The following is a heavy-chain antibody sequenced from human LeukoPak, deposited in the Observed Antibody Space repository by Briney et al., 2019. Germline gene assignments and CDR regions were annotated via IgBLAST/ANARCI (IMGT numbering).Heavy chain of an antibody. J-gene: IGHJ4*02. CDR2: MNPNSGNT. V-gene: IGHV1-8*01. Sequence: GASVKVSCKASGYTFTSYDINWVRQATGQGLEWMGWMNPNSGNTGYAQKFQGRVTMTRNTSISTAYMELSSLRSEDTAVYYCARRGAAAGPFDYWGQGTLVTVSS. D-gene: IGHD6-13*01. CDR3: ARRGAAAGPFDY. CDR1: GYTFTSYD.